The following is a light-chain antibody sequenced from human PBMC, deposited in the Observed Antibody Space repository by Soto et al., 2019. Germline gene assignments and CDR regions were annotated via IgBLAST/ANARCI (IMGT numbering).Light chain of an antibody. CDR3: KQYYSYLIT. V-gene: IGKV1-8*01. CDR2: AAY. Sequence: AIRMTQSPSSLSASTGDRVTITCRASQGISSYLAWYQQKPGKAHKLLIYAAYTLQSGVQSRFSGSGSGTDFTLTIRCLQSEDFATYYCKQYYSYLITFGQGTRLEIK. CDR1: QGISSY. J-gene: IGKJ5*01.